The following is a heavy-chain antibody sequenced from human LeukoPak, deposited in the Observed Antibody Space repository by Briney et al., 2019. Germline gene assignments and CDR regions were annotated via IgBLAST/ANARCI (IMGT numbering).Heavy chain of an antibody. J-gene: IGHJ1*01. CDR2: IGTAGEI. CDR1: GFTFSSYD. CDR3: AARGYYREYFQH. V-gene: IGHV3-13*01. D-gene: IGHD3-22*01. Sequence: GGSLRLSCAASGFTFSSYDIHWVRQATGKGLEWVSGIGTAGEIYYSGSVKSRFTIFRGNAKNSLFLQMNGLRAGDTAVYYCAARGYYREYFQHWGQGTLVTVSS.